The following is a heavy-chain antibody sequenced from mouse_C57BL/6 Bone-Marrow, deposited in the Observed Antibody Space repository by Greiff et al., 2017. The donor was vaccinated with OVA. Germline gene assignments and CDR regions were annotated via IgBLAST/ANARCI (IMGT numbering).Heavy chain of an antibody. Sequence: EVKLVESGPGLVKPSQSLSLTCSVTGYSITSGYYWNWIRQFPGNKLEWMGYISYDGSNNYNPSLKNRISITRDTSKNQVFLKLNSVTTEDTATYYCARNAYYSNYDYYAMDYWGQGTSVTVSS. D-gene: IGHD2-5*01. V-gene: IGHV3-6*01. J-gene: IGHJ4*01. CDR3: ARNAYYSNYDYYAMDY. CDR2: ISYDGSN. CDR1: GYSITSGYY.